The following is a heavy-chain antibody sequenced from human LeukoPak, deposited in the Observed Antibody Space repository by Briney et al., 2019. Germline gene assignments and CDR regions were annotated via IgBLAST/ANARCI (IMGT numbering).Heavy chain of an antibody. Sequence: GGSLRLSCAASGFTFSSYAMHWVRQAPGKGLEWVAVISYDGSSKYYADSVKGRFTISRDISKNTLYLQMNSLRAEDTAVYYCAREGPWIQLWPQGAFDIWGQGTMVTVSS. V-gene: IGHV3-30-3*01. D-gene: IGHD5-18*01. CDR2: ISYDGSSK. CDR1: GFTFSSYA. CDR3: AREGPWIQLWPQGAFDI. J-gene: IGHJ3*02.